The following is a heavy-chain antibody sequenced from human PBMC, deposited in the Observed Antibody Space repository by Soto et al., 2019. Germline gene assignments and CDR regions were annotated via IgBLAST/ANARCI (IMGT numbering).Heavy chain of an antibody. CDR2: LFYGGTT. D-gene: IGHD3-10*01. V-gene: IGHV4-39*01. CDR3: ARHRGPAPVY. Sequence: LSLTCTVSGGSISGYYWTWIRQPPGKGLEWVGSLFYGGTTDYNPSLKSRLTMSLDTSKNHFSLKLRSVTAADTAVYYCARHRGPAPVYWGQGALVTVSS. CDR1: GGSISGYY. J-gene: IGHJ4*02.